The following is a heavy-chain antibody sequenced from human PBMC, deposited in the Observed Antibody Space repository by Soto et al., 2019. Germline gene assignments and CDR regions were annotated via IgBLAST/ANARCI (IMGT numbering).Heavy chain of an antibody. CDR3: AKELWFGELLYYYYYGMDV. CDR2: ISYDGSNK. Sequence: GGSLRLSCAASGFTFSSYGMHWVRQAPGKGLEWVAVISYDGSNKYYVDSVKGRFTISRDNSKNTLYLQMNSLRAEDTAVYYCAKELWFGELLYYYYYGMDVWGQGTTVTVSS. D-gene: IGHD3-10*01. V-gene: IGHV3-30*18. CDR1: GFTFSSYG. J-gene: IGHJ6*02.